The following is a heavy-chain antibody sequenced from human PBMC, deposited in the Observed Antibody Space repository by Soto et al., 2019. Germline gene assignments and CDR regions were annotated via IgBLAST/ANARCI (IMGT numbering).Heavy chain of an antibody. CDR1: SGSISSSNW. CDR2: IYHSGST. D-gene: IGHD6-25*01. Sequence: SETLSLTCAVSSGSISSSNWWSWVRQPPGKGLEWIGEIYHSGSTNYNPSLKSRVTISVDKSKNQFSLKLSSVTAADTAVYYCARAMEGSEDAFDIWGQGTMVTVSS. CDR3: ARAMEGSEDAFDI. J-gene: IGHJ3*02. V-gene: IGHV4-4*02.